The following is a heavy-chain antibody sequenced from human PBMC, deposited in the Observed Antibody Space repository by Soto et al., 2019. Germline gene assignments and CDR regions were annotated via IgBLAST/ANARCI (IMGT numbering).Heavy chain of an antibody. D-gene: IGHD3-22*01. Sequence: GESLKISCKGSGYTFSSYWIGWVRQMPGKGLEWMGIIYPGDSDTKYSPSFQGQVTISADKSISTAYLQWNSLKASDTAMYYCARPSSGYVQHWGQGTLVTVSS. J-gene: IGHJ1*01. CDR2: IYPGDSDT. CDR1: GYTFSSYW. CDR3: ARPSSGYVQH. V-gene: IGHV5-51*01.